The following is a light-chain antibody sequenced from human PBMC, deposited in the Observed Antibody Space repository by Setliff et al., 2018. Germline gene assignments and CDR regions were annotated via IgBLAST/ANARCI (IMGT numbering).Light chain of an antibody. Sequence: QSALTQPPSASGSPGQSVTISCTGTSSDVGGYNYVSWYQQHPGKALKLMIYEVSKRPSGVPDRFSGSKSGNTAPLTVSGLQAEDEADYYCSSYAGSNNPYVFGTGTKVTVL. V-gene: IGLV2-8*01. CDR1: SSDVGGYNY. CDR3: SSYAGSNNPYV. J-gene: IGLJ1*01. CDR2: EVS.